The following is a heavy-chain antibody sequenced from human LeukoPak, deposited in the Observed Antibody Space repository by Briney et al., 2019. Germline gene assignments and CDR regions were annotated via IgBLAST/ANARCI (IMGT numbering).Heavy chain of an antibody. J-gene: IGHJ4*02. V-gene: IGHV3-7*01. D-gene: IGHD6-19*01. CDR1: GFTFSTYW. CDR3: AREGGAWSEGAY. CDR2: IKHDGSEI. Sequence: PGGPLRLSCVASGFTFSTYWMTWVRQAPGRGLEWVANIKHDGSEIYYADSLKGRFTISRDNNKDSLYLQMNSLRPDDTAIYYCAREGGAWSEGAYWGQGDLVTVSS.